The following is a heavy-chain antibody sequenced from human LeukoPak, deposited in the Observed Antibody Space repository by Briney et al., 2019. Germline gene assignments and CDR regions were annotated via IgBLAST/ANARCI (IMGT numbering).Heavy chain of an antibody. CDR3: ARPPHSSWYYYFDY. V-gene: IGHV3-23*01. CDR2: ISGSGGST. D-gene: IGHD6-13*01. J-gene: IGHJ4*02. Sequence: GGSLRLSCAASGFTFSSYAMSWVRQAPGKGLEWVSAISGSGGSTYYADSVKGRFTISRDNSRNTLYLQMNSLRAEDTAVYYCARPPHSSWYYYFDYWGQGTLVTVSS. CDR1: GFTFSSYA.